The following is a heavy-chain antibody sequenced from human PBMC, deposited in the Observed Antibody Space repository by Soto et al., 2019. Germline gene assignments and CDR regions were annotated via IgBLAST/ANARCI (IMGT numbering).Heavy chain of an antibody. Sequence: SETLSLTCAVYGGSFSGHYWSWIRQPPGKGLEWIGEINHSGSTNYNPSLKSRVTISVDTSKNQFSLKLSSVTAADTAVYYCARAYYDYVWGSYRPFYHFDYWGQGTLVTVSS. CDR1: GGSFSGHY. CDR3: ARAYYDYVWGSYRPFYHFDY. CDR2: INHSGST. D-gene: IGHD3-16*02. J-gene: IGHJ4*02. V-gene: IGHV4-34*01.